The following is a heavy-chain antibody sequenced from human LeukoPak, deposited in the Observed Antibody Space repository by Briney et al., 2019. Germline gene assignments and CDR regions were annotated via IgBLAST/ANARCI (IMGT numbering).Heavy chain of an antibody. Sequence: GGSLRLSCAASGFTFSSYWMSWVRQAPGKGLEWVANIKQDGSEKYYVDSVKGRFTISRDNAKNSLYLQMNSLRAEDTAVYYCARVEYSGYDLPYEDYRGQGTLVTVSS. J-gene: IGHJ4*02. CDR3: ARVEYSGYDLPYEDY. V-gene: IGHV3-7*01. CDR2: IKQDGSEK. CDR1: GFTFSSYW. D-gene: IGHD5-12*01.